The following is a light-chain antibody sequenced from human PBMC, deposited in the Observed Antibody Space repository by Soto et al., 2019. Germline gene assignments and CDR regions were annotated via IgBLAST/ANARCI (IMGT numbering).Light chain of an antibody. CDR3: QQYNNFWT. J-gene: IGKJ1*01. Sequence: EIVMTQSPATLSVSPGETATISCWASQSVSSNLAWYQQKPVQAPRLLIYGASTRATDIPARFSGSGSGTEFTLTISSLQSEDFAVYYCQQYNNFWTCGQGTKVEIK. CDR2: GAS. V-gene: IGKV3-15*01. CDR1: QSVSSN.